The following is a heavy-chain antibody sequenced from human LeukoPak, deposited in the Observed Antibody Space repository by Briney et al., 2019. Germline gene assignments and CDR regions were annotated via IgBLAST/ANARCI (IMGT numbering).Heavy chain of an antibody. J-gene: IGHJ6*03. CDR3: ARGYCSSTSCSRNPHYYYMDV. D-gene: IGHD2-2*01. V-gene: IGHV4-59*11. CDR1: GGSISSHY. Sequence: PSETLSLTCTVSGGSISSHYWSWIRQPPGKGLEWIGYIYYSGSTNYNPSLKSRVTISVDTSKNQFSLKLSSVTAADTTVYYCARGYCSSTSCSRNPHYYYMDVWGKGTTVTVSS. CDR2: IYYSGST.